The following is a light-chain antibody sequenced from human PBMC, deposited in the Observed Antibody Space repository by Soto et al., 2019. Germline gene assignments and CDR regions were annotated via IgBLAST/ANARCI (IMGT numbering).Light chain of an antibody. J-gene: IGLJ1*01. CDR2: SNN. V-gene: IGLV1-44*01. CDR3: AAWGDSLTDYV. Sequence: QSVLTQAPSASETPGQRVTISCSGGSSNIGRNTVNWYQQLPGTAPKLLIYSNNRRPSGVPDRFSGSKSGTSASLAISGLQSEDEADYYCAAWGDSLTDYVFGTGTKLTVL. CDR1: SSNIGRNT.